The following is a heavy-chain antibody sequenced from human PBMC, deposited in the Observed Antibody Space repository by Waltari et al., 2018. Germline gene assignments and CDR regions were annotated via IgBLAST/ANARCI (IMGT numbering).Heavy chain of an antibody. V-gene: IGHV1-69*13. J-gene: IGHJ6*02. Sequence: QVQLVQSGAEVKKPGSSVKVSCKASGGTFSSYAISWVRQAPGQGLEWMGGISPIFGTANYAQKFQGRVTITADESTSTAYMELSSLRSEDTAVYYCAREPRVVVAATYYYYGMDVWGQGTTVTVSS. CDR2: ISPIFGTA. D-gene: IGHD2-15*01. CDR3: AREPRVVVAATYYYYGMDV. CDR1: GGTFSSYA.